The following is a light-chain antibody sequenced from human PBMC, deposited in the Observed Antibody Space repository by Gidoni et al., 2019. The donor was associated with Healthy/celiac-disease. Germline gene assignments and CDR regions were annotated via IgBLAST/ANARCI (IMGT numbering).Light chain of an antibody. Sequence: QSVLTQPPSVSGDPGRSVTISCTSSSSNIGAGYDVHWYQQLPGTAPKLLIYGTSNRPSGVPDRFSGSKSGTSASLAITGLQAEDEADYYCQSYDSSLSGYVVFGGGTKLTVL. J-gene: IGLJ2*01. CDR2: GTS. CDR1: SSNIGAGYD. V-gene: IGLV1-40*01. CDR3: QSYDSSLSGYVV.